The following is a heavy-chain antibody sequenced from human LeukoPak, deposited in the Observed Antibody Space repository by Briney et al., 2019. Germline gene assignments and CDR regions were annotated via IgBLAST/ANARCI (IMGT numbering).Heavy chain of an antibody. CDR3: VTEPGYCTGGRCYGGWFDP. Sequence: SETLSLTCTVSGGSISNSNYYRSWIRQPPGKGLEWIGEINHSGNTNYNPSLKSRVTISVDTSKNQFSLKLSSVTAADTAVYYCVTEPGYCTGGRCYGGWFDPWGQGTLVTVSS. CDR1: GGSISNSNYY. V-gene: IGHV4-39*07. J-gene: IGHJ5*02. CDR2: INHSGNT. D-gene: IGHD2-15*01.